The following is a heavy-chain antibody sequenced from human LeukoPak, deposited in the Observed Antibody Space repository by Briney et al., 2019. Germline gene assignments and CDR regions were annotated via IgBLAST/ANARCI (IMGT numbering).Heavy chain of an antibody. CDR2: IYSGGST. CDR3: AKSGGNTSSREFFDS. J-gene: IGHJ4*02. D-gene: IGHD3-10*01. CDR1: GFTVSSNY. V-gene: IGHV3-53*05. Sequence: GGSLRLSCAASGFTVSSNYMSWVRQAPGKGLEWVSVIYSGGSTYYADSVKGRFTISRDNSKNTLYLQMNSLRVEDTAVYFCAKSGGNTSSREFFDSWGQGTLVTVSS.